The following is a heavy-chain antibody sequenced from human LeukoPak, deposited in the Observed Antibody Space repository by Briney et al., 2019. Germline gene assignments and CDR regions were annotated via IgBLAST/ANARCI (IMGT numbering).Heavy chain of an antibody. D-gene: IGHD3-16*01. J-gene: IGHJ3*01. Sequence: SQTLSLTCAISGDSVSNNNYAWNWIRQSPSRGLECLGRTYYRSQWHNDYARSVISRISVDPDTSKNQFSLHLDSVTPDDTAVYYCAGGYAFDVWGQGTMVTVSS. CDR1: GDSVSNNNYA. CDR2: TYYRSQWHN. V-gene: IGHV6-1*01. CDR3: AGGYAFDV.